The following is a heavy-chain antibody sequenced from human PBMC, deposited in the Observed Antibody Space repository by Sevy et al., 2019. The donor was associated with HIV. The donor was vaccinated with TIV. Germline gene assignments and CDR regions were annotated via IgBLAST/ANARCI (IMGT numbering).Heavy chain of an antibody. V-gene: IGHV3-23*01. Sequence: GGSLRLSCAASGFTFSSYAMSWVRQAPGKGLEWVSAISGSGDSTYYADSVKGRFTISRDNSKNTLYLQMNSLRGEDMAVYYCAKDRFYGGSGFHYYYHGMDVWGQGTTVTVSS. D-gene: IGHD3-10*01. CDR3: AKDRFYGGSGFHYYYHGMDV. J-gene: IGHJ6*02. CDR1: GFTFSSYA. CDR2: ISGSGDST.